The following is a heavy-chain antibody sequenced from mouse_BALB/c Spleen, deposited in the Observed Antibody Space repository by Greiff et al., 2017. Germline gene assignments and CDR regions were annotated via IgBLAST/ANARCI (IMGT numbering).Heavy chain of an antibody. V-gene: IGHV14-3*02. D-gene: IGHD1-1*01. CDR3: APDYYGSSYGWFAY. Sequence: VQLQQSGAELVEPGASVKLSCTASGFNIQDTYIHWVKQRPEKGLEWIGRIDPANGNTKYDPKFQGKATITADTSSNTAYLQLSSLTSEDTAVYYCAPDYYGSSYGWFAYWGQGTLVTVSA. J-gene: IGHJ3*01. CDR1: GFNIQDTY. CDR2: IDPANGNT.